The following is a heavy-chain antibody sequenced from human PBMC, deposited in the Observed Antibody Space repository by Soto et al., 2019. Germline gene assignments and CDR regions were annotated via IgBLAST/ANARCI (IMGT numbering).Heavy chain of an antibody. J-gene: IGHJ5*02. D-gene: IGHD3-10*01. CDR2: IIPILGIA. Sequence: QVQLVQSGAEVKKPGSSVKVSCKASGGTFSSYTISWVRQAPGQGLEWMGRIIPILGIANYAQKFQGRVTITADKSPSTAYMELSSLRSEDTAVYYCARDGGTYYYGSGSKYNWFDPWGQGTLVTVSS. CDR1: GGTFSSYT. CDR3: ARDGGTYYYGSGSKYNWFDP. V-gene: IGHV1-69*08.